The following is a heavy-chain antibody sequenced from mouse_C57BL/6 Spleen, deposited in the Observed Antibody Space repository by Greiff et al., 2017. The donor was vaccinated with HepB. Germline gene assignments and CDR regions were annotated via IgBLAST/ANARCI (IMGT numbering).Heavy chain of an antibody. CDR1: GFTFSSYA. CDR2: ISDGGSYT. D-gene: IGHD1-1*01. V-gene: IGHV5-4*01. CDR3: AREHYGSSPYYAMDY. Sequence: EVKLMESGGGLVKPGGSLKLSCAASGFTFSSYAMSWVRQTPEKRLEWVATISDGGSYTYYPDNVKGRFTISRDNAKNNLYLQMSHLKSEDTAMYYCAREHYGSSPYYAMDYWGQGTSVTVSS. J-gene: IGHJ4*01.